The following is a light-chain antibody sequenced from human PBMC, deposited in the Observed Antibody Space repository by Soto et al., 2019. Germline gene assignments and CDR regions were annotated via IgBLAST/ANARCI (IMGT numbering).Light chain of an antibody. J-gene: IGLJ1*01. CDR3: FSYAGMYTFV. Sequence: QSALTQPRSVSGSPGQSVTISCTGTSSDVGGYSYVSWYQQHPGKAHKLMIYDVRTRPSGIPDRFAGSKSGNTASLTIAGLQAEDDADYYCFSYAGMYTFVFGTGTKLTVL. CDR2: DVR. CDR1: SSDVGGYSY. V-gene: IGLV2-11*01.